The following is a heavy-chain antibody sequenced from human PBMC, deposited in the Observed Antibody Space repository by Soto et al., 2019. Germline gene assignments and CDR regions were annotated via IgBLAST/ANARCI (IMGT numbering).Heavy chain of an antibody. Sequence: SQTLSLTCAISGDSVSGNSAAWNWIRQSPSRGLEWLGRTYYRSRWYNDYAVSVKSRITVTPDTSKNQLSLHLNSVTPEDTAVYYCARESPYYVSSDSYLDYWGQGALGTVSS. CDR3: ARESPYYVSSDSYLDY. V-gene: IGHV6-1*01. CDR1: GDSVSGNSAA. D-gene: IGHD3-16*01. J-gene: IGHJ4*02. CDR2: TYYRSRWYN.